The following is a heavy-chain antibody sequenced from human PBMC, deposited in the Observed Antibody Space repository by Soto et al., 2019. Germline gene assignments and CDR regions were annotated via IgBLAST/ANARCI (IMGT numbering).Heavy chain of an antibody. Sequence: GESLKISCTASGYIFIDYWIGWVRQMPGKGLEWMGIVYPRDSDTRYSPSFQGQVTISADKSTNTAFLQWRSLKASDTAIYYCARPPLPGYSIHFNSWGQGTLVTVSS. CDR3: ARPPLPGYSIHFNS. CDR2: VYPRDSDT. J-gene: IGHJ4*02. V-gene: IGHV5-51*01. CDR1: GYIFIDYW. D-gene: IGHD2-15*01.